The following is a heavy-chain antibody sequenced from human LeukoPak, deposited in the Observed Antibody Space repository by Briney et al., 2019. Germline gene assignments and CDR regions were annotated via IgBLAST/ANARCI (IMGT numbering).Heavy chain of an antibody. CDR3: ARGCSSTSCSNNWFDP. V-gene: IGHV4-61*02. J-gene: IGHJ5*02. CDR1: GGSISSRSYY. D-gene: IGHD2-2*01. Sequence: SETLSLTCSVSGGSISSRSYYWSWIRQPAGKGLEWIGRIYTSGSTNYNPSLKSRVTMSVDTSKNQFSLKLSSVTAADTAVYYCARGCSSTSCSNNWFDPWGQGTLVTVSS. CDR2: IYTSGST.